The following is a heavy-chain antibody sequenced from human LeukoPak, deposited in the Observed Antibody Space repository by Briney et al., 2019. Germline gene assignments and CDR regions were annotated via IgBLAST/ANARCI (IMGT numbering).Heavy chain of an antibody. D-gene: IGHD6-19*01. CDR1: GGSISSYY. Sequence: SETLSLTCTVSGGSISSYYWSWIRQPPGKGLEWIEYIYYSGSTNYNPSLKSRVTISVDTPKNQFSLKLSSVTAADTAVYYCARVTYSSGWYVDYWGQGTLVTVSS. J-gene: IGHJ4*02. CDR3: ARVTYSSGWYVDY. CDR2: IYYSGST. V-gene: IGHV4-59*01.